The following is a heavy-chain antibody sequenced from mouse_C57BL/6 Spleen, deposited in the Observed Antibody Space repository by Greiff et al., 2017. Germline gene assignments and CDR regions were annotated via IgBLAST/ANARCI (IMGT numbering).Heavy chain of an antibody. J-gene: IGHJ2*01. Sequence: QVQLQQPGAELVMPGASVKLSCKASGYTFTSYWMHWVKQRPGQGLEWIGEIDPSDSYTNYNQKFKGKSTLTVDKSSSTAYMQLSSLTSEDSAVYYCAREGLREDFDYWGQGTTLTVSS. V-gene: IGHV1-69*01. CDR3: AREGLREDFDY. D-gene: IGHD3-1*01. CDR1: GYTFTSYW. CDR2: IDPSDSYT.